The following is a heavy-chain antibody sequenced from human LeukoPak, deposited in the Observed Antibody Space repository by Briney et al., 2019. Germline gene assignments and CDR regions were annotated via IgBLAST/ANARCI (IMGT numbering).Heavy chain of an antibody. J-gene: IGHJ4*02. Sequence: PSGTLSLTCAVSGGSISSNNWWGWVRQPPGKGLEWIGEIYHSGGPNYNPSLKSRVTISVDKSKNQFSLKLSSVTAADTAVYYCARARYSGSYLFDYWGQGTLVTVSS. CDR1: GGSISSNNW. CDR3: ARARYSGSYLFDY. V-gene: IGHV4-4*02. CDR2: IYHSGGP. D-gene: IGHD1-26*01.